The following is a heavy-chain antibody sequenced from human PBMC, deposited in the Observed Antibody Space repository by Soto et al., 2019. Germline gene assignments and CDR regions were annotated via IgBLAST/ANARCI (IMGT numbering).Heavy chain of an antibody. Sequence: PVASLRLGCAASGYTFIIYGMHWVRQATGKGLVWVSRINSDGSSTSYADSVKGRFTISRDNAKNTLYLQMNSLRAEDTAVYYCASEYYYYYGMDVWGQGTTVTVSS. CDR2: INSDGSST. CDR3: ASEYYYYYGMDV. CDR1: GYTFIIYG. J-gene: IGHJ6*02. V-gene: IGHV3-74*01.